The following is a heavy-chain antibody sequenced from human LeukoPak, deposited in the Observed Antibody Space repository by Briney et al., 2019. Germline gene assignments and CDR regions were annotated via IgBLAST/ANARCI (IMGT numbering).Heavy chain of an antibody. CDR3: XXXXXWLLRGPDY. V-gene: IGHV3-23*01. CDR1: GFTFRNCA. D-gene: IGHD6-19*01. CDR2: ICGSGSCT. Sequence: GGSLRLSCAASGFTFRNCAMNWVRQAPGEGLEWVSGICGSGSCTYYADSVKGRFTISRDNSKNTLYLQMNSLRVEDTAVYYCXXXXXWLLRGPDYWGQGTLVTVSS. J-gene: IGHJ4*02.